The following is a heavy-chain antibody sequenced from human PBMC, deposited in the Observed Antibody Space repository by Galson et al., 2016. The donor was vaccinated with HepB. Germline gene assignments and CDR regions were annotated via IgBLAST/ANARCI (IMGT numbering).Heavy chain of an antibody. CDR3: AAQGGTSFDY. CDR1: GYTFSDYW. J-gene: IGHJ4*02. CDR2: IYPGNSHT. D-gene: IGHD2-2*01. Sequence: QSGAEVKKPGESLQISCKGSGYTFSDYWIGWVRQMPGKGLELMGIIYPGNSHTIYSPTFQGQVTISADKSITTAYLQWNTLRASDTAMYYCAAQGGTSFDYWGQGTLVTVSS. V-gene: IGHV5-51*01.